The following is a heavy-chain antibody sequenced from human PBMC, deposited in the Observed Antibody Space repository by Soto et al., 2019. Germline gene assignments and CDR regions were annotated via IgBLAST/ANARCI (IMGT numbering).Heavy chain of an antibody. CDR1: GFTFSSYA. CDR2: ISYDGSNK. Sequence: QVQLVESGGGVVQPGRSLRLSCAASGFTFSSYAMHWVRQAPGKGLEWVAVISYDGSNKHYADSVKGRFTISRDNXKXXLYLQMNSLRAEDTAVYYCAIGPQYSSSWAGSFDYWGQGTLVTVSS. V-gene: IGHV3-30-3*01. J-gene: IGHJ4*02. CDR3: AIGPQYSSSWAGSFDY. D-gene: IGHD6-13*01.